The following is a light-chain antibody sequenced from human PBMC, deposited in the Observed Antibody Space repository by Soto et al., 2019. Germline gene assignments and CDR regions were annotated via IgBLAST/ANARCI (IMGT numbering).Light chain of an antibody. CDR3: AVWDDRLSGRV. V-gene: IGLV1-47*01. Sequence: QSVVTQPPSASGTPGQRVTISCSGSNSNIGKNNICWYQQYPGTAPKLLIYRNDQRPSGVPDRFSGSKSGTSASLAISGLRSDDEAEYFCAVWDDRLSGRVFGGETKLTVL. CDR2: RND. CDR1: NSNIGKNN. J-gene: IGLJ3*02.